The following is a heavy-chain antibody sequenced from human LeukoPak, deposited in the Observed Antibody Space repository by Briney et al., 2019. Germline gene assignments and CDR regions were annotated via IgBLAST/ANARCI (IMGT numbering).Heavy chain of an antibody. CDR3: ARAWYYDYVWGSYRNAFDI. J-gene: IGHJ3*02. Sequence: PGGSLRLSCAASGFTFSSYWMSWVRQAPGKGLEWVANIKQDGSEKYYVDSVKGRFTISRDNAKNSLYLQMNSLRAEDTALYYCARAWYYDYVWGSYRNAFDIWGQGTMVTVSS. V-gene: IGHV3-7*03. CDR1: GFTFSSYW. D-gene: IGHD3-16*02. CDR2: IKQDGSEK.